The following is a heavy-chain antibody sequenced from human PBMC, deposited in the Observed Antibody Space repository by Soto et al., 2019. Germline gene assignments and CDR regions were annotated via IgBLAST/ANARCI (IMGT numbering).Heavy chain of an antibody. CDR1: GITFSSSA. D-gene: IGHD4-17*01. CDR2: ISGSGSST. CDR3: AKVAATTVTHRAAYYFDY. V-gene: IGHV3-23*01. Sequence: GGSLRLSCAAPGITFSSSAMHWVRQAPGKGLEWVAVISGSGSSTYYADSVKGRFTISRDNSKNTLYLQMNSLRAEDTAVYYCAKVAATTVTHRAAYYFDYWGRGTLVTVSS. J-gene: IGHJ4*02.